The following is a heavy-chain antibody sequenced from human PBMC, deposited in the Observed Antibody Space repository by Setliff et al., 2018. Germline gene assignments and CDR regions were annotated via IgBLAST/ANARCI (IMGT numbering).Heavy chain of an antibody. CDR2: IHTGST. V-gene: IGHV4-4*08. CDR3: ARSLGSGSYYNSRPFYSDY. J-gene: IGHJ4*02. D-gene: IGHD3-10*01. CDR1: GGSISSDI. Sequence: SETLSLTCTVSGGSISSDIWSWIRQPPGKGLEWIGQIHTGSTNYNPSLRSRVTISVDMSKNQFSLKLNAVTAADTAVYFCARSLGSGSYYNSRPFYSDYWGQGTLVTVSS.